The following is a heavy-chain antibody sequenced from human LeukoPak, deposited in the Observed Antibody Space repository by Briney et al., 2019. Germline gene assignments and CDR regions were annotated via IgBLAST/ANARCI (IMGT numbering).Heavy chain of an antibody. Sequence: SVKVSCKASGGTFSSYAISWVRRAPGQGLEWMGGIIPIFGTANYAQKFQGRVTITADESTSTAYMELSSLRSEDTAVYYCASGSRIAAADLALDYWGQGTLVTVSS. CDR1: GGTFSSYA. V-gene: IGHV1-69*13. CDR3: ASGSRIAAADLALDY. D-gene: IGHD6-13*01. J-gene: IGHJ4*02. CDR2: IIPIFGTA.